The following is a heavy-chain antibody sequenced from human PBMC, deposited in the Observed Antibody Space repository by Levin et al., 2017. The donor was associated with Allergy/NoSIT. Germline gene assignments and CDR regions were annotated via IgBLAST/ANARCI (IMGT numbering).Heavy chain of an antibody. V-gene: IGHV1-46*03. Sequence: GASVKVSCKASGYTFTTYYVHWVRQAPGQGLEWMGIINPSGGSTSYAQKFQGRVTMTRDTSTSTVYMELSSLRSEDTAVYYCARDGEQQLVRGAFDIWGQGTMVTVSS. D-gene: IGHD6-13*01. J-gene: IGHJ3*02. CDR1: GYTFTTYY. CDR2: INPSGGST. CDR3: ARDGEQQLVRGAFDI.